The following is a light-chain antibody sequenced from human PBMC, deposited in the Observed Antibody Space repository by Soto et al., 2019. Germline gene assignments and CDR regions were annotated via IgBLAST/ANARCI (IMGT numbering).Light chain of an antibody. CDR2: RTF. J-gene: IGKJ4*01. V-gene: IGKV3-20*01. Sequence: EIVLTQSPGTLSLSPGERAILFCRASQSIASSYVAWYQQKPGQPPRLLLYRTFNRATGIPDRFSASGTGTDFTLTISRLEPEDFAVYFCQQFSRPPLTFGGGTKVEI. CDR3: QQFSRPPLT. CDR1: QSIASSY.